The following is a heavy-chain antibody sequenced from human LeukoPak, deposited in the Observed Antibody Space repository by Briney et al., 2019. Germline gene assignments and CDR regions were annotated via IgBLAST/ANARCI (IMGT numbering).Heavy chain of an antibody. Sequence: PGGSLRLSCAASGFTFSDYGMHWVRQAPGKGLEWVTVISNHGRVQYYADSVKGRFTISRDNSKNTLSLQMNSLREEDTAVYYCTRQWHTPSHYWGLGTVVTVSS. CDR3: TRQWHTPSHY. D-gene: IGHD6-19*01. V-gene: IGHV3-30*03. J-gene: IGHJ4*02. CDR2: ISNHGRVQ. CDR1: GFTFSDYG.